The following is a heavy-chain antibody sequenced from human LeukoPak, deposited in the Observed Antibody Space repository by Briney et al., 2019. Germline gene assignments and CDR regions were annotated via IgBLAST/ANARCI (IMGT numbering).Heavy chain of an antibody. Sequence: PGGSLRLSCAASGFHFNKYDMIWAPDAPGKGLEWVSTITGRSDKTYYTDSVKGRFVTSRDNSKDTLYLQMNSLRAEDTALYYCAKGGWLDDLGQGALVTVSS. CDR3: AKGGWLDD. V-gene: IGHV3-23*01. J-gene: IGHJ4*02. CDR2: ITGRSDKT. D-gene: IGHD6-19*01. CDR1: GFHFNKYD.